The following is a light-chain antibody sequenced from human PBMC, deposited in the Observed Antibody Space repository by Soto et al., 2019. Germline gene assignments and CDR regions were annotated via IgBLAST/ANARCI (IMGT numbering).Light chain of an antibody. V-gene: IGKV1-39*01. CDR3: QQSYTTPWT. CDR1: QNINNY. CDR2: AAS. J-gene: IGKJ1*01. Sequence: DIQLTQSPSSLSASVGDRVTITCRASQNINNYLIWFQHKPGKAPKLLIYAASILQSGVPSRFSCTGSGTDFTLTISSRQPEDFATYSCQQSYTTPWTFGQGTKVEI.